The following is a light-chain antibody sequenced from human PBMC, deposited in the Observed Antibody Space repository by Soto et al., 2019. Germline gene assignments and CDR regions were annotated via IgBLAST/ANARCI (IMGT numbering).Light chain of an antibody. CDR1: QSVSSNY. Sequence: ESVLTQSPGTLSLSPGQRATLPCRASQSVSSNYLAWYQQKPGQAPRLLIYGASTRATGIPDRFSGSGSGTDFTLTISRLEPEDSAVYYCQQYGSSPTWTFGQGTKVDI. CDR2: GAS. J-gene: IGKJ1*01. CDR3: QQYGSSPTWT. V-gene: IGKV3-20*01.